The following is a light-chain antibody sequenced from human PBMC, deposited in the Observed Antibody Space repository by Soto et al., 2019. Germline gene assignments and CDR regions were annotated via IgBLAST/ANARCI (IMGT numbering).Light chain of an antibody. V-gene: IGLV1-44*01. J-gene: IGLJ7*01. CDR3: AAWDDSLHGPV. CDR2: RNN. Sequence: QAVVTQPPSASGTPGQRVAISCSGSSPNIGTNTVSWYHQLPGTAPKLLIYRNNQRPSGVPERFSGSKSGTSASLAISGLQSEDEADYYCAAWDDSLHGPVFGGGTQLTVL. CDR1: SPNIGTNT.